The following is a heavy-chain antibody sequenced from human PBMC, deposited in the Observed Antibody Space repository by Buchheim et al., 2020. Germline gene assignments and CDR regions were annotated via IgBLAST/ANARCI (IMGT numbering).Heavy chain of an antibody. Sequence: QIQLMESGGTLVKPGGSLRLSCAASGFTFSDYYMSWIRQAPGKGLEWISYISGSSNTLYYADSVKGRFTISRDNSKNTLYLHMNSLRAEDTAVYYCATSLNSGYDWGSFDYWGQGTL. D-gene: IGHD5-12*01. J-gene: IGHJ4*02. CDR2: ISGSSNTL. CDR3: ATSLNSGYDWGSFDY. CDR1: GFTFSDYY. V-gene: IGHV3-11*01.